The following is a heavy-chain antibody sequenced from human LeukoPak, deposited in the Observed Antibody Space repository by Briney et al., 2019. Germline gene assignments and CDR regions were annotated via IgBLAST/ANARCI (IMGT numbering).Heavy chain of an antibody. CDR2: MNPNSGNT. V-gene: IGHV1-8*01. Sequence: ASVKVSCKASGYTITNYDINWVRQATGQGLEWMGWMNPNSGNTAYAQKFQGRVSMTGDTSTDTAYMELSSLRSEDTAVYYCATDLVDFWSGYSLWGQGTLVTVSS. J-gene: IGHJ4*02. CDR1: GYTITNYD. CDR3: ATDLVDFWSGYSL. D-gene: IGHD3-3*01.